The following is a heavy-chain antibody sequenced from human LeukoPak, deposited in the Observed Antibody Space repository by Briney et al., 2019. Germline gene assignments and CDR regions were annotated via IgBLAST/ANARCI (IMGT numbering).Heavy chain of an antibody. CDR2: ISWNSGSI. D-gene: IGHD2-15*01. CDR3: DGYCSGGSCYDAFDI. V-gene: IGHV3-9*01. CDR1: GFTFDDYA. J-gene: IGHJ3*02. Sequence: GGSLRLSCAASGFTFDDYAMHWVRQAPGKGLEWVSGISWNSGSIGYADSVKGRFTISRDNAKNSLHLQMNSLRAEDTAVYYCDGYCSGGSCYDAFDIWGQGTMVTVSS.